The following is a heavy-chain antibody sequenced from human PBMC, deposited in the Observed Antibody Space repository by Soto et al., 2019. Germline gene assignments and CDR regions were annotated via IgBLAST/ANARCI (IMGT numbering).Heavy chain of an antibody. J-gene: IGHJ4*02. V-gene: IGHV3-30*18. Sequence: GSLRLSYAASEFTFSTYGMHWVRQAPGKGLEWVAVISFDGNIQYYADSVKGRFTISRDNSKNTVFLQMDSLRPEDAAVYYCAKVSERSMITFGGVIAYWGQGTLVTVSS. D-gene: IGHD3-16*02. CDR3: AKVSERSMITFGGVIAY. CDR2: ISFDGNIQ. CDR1: EFTFSTYG.